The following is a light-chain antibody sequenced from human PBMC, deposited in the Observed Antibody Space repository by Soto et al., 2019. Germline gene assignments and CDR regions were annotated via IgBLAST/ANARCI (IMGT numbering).Light chain of an antibody. Sequence: IQLTQSPSSLSASVGDRVTITCRASQDISSYLAWYQQKPGKAPNLLIYVASTLQSGVPSRFSGSGSGTDFTLTISSLQPEDFATYYCQQFNSYPPYTFGQGTKLEIK. CDR3: QQFNSYPPYT. CDR1: QDISSY. V-gene: IGKV1-9*01. J-gene: IGKJ2*01. CDR2: VAS.